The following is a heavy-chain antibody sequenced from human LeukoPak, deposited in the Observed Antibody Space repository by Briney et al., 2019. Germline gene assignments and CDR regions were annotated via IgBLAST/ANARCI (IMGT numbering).Heavy chain of an antibody. CDR3: ARGPGMIVLVNAFEI. D-gene: IGHD3-22*01. V-gene: IGHV1-2*06. CDR1: GYTFTVYY. J-gene: IGHJ3*02. CDR2: INPKSGGT. Sequence: GASVRVSCKAAGYTFTVYYMHWVRQAPGQGLEWMGRINPKSGGTNYAHKFQGRVSMTSDTSISTAHMELNRWTFYDTALYYCARGPGMIVLVNAFEIWGQGTMVTVSS.